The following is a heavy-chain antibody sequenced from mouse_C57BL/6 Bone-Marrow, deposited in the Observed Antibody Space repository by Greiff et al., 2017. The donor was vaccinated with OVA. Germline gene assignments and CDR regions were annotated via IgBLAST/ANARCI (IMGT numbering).Heavy chain of an antibody. CDR1: GYTFTDYY. V-gene: IGHV1-76*01. D-gene: IGHD2-14*01. CDR2: IYPGSGNT. Sequence: QVQLQQSGAELVRPGASVKLSCKASGYTFTDYYINWVKQRPGQGLEWIARIYPGSGNTYYNEKFKGKATLTAEKSSSTAYMQLSSLTSEDSAVYFCAREIGLVDYWGQGTSVTVSS. CDR3: AREIGLVDY. J-gene: IGHJ4*01.